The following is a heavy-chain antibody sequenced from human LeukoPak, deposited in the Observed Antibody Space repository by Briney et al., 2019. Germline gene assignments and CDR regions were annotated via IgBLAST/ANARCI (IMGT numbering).Heavy chain of an antibody. Sequence: GGSLRLSCAASGFIFSDYGMHWVRQAPGKGLEWVANIKQDGSEKYYVDSVKGRFTISRDNAKNSLYLQMNSLRAEDTAVYYCARDKGVTTDLIDAFDIWGQGTMVTVSS. CDR2: IKQDGSEK. CDR1: GFIFSDYG. D-gene: IGHD4-17*01. CDR3: ARDKGVTTDLIDAFDI. V-gene: IGHV3-7*01. J-gene: IGHJ3*02.